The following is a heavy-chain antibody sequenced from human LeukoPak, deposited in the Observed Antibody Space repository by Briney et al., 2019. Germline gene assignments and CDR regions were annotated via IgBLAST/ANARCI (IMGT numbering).Heavy chain of an antibody. CDR1: GFTFSDHH. D-gene: IGHD7-27*01. V-gene: IGHV3-72*01. Sequence: GGSLRLSCAASGFTFSDHHMDWVRQAPGEGLEWVARIRNKANRYTTEYAASVKGRFTISRDDSENSLYLQIDSLKTEDTAVYYCARSPLGIAPFDYWGQGTLVTVSS. CDR3: ARSPLGIAPFDY. CDR2: IRNKANRYTT. J-gene: IGHJ4*02.